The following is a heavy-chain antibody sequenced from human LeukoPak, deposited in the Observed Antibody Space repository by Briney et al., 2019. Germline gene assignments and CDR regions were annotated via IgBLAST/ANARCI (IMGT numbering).Heavy chain of an antibody. CDR1: GGSINSNY. V-gene: IGHV4-59*01. CDR2: IYYSGST. Sequence: SETLSLTCTVSGGSINSNYWNWIRQPPGKGLEWIGFIYYSGSTSYNPSLKSRVTISLDTSKNQFSLKLSSVTAAETAVYYCARDISSLGYYYYMDVWGKGTTVTVSS. J-gene: IGHJ6*03. D-gene: IGHD2/OR15-2a*01. CDR3: ARDISSLGYYYYMDV.